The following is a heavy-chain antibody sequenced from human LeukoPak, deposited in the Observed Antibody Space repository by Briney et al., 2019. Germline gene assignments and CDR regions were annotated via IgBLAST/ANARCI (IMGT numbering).Heavy chain of an antibody. J-gene: IGHJ4*02. D-gene: IGHD6-6*01. Sequence: SETLSLTCTVSGGSISSSSYYWGWIRQPPGKGLEWIGEINHSGSTNYNPSLKSRVTISVDTSKNQFSLKLSSVTAADTAVYYCARHPQADGQGSYYFDYWGQGTLVTVSS. CDR3: ARHPQADGQGSYYFDY. V-gene: IGHV4-39*01. CDR2: INHSGST. CDR1: GGSISSSSYY.